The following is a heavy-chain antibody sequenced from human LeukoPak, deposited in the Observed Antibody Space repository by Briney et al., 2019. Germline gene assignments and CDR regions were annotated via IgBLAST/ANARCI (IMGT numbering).Heavy chain of an antibody. D-gene: IGHD2-21*02. Sequence: GGSLRLSCAASVFTFSSYGMHWVRQAPGKGLERVAVIWYDGSNKYYADSVKGRFTISRDNSKNTLYLQMNSLRAEDTAVYYCARDERLAYCGGDCSSFDYWGQGTLVTVSS. CDR2: IWYDGSNK. V-gene: IGHV3-33*01. CDR1: VFTFSSYG. J-gene: IGHJ4*02. CDR3: ARDERLAYCGGDCSSFDY.